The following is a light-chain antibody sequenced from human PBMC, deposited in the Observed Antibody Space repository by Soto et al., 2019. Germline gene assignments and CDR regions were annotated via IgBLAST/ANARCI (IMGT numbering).Light chain of an antibody. V-gene: IGLV2-8*01. CDR1: SSDVGGYNY. CDR3: SSYAGTNNLGV. J-gene: IGLJ1*01. Sequence: QSLLTQPPSASGSPGQSVTISCTGTSSDVGGYNYVSWYQQHPGRAPKLMIYEVSKRPSGVPDRFSGSKSGNTASLTVSGLQAEDEADYYCSSYAGTNNLGVFGTGTKTPS. CDR2: EVS.